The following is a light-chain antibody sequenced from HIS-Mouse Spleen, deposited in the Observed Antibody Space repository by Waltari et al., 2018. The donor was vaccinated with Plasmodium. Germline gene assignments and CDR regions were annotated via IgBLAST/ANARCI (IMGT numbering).Light chain of an antibody. CDR2: DVS. CDR3: SSYTSSSTLNYV. V-gene: IGLV2-14*03. Sequence: QSALTQPASVSGSPGQSITISCHGTSSDVGGYNYVSWYQQHPGKAPKLMIYDVSNRPSGVSNRFSGSKSGNTASLTISGLQAEDEADYYCSSYTSSSTLNYVFGTGTKVTVL. J-gene: IGLJ1*01. CDR1: SSDVGGYNY.